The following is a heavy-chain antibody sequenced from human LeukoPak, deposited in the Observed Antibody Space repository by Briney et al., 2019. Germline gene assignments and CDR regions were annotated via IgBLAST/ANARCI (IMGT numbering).Heavy chain of an antibody. D-gene: IGHD3-10*01. CDR1: GFTFSSYG. J-gene: IGHJ4*02. V-gene: IGHV3-23*01. Sequence: GGSLRLSCAASGFTFSSYGMSWVRQAPGKGLEWVSAISGSGGTTYYADSVKGRFTISRDNSKNTLYLQMNSLRAEDTAVYYCASPVVRGENVWGYFDYWGQGTLVTVSS. CDR2: ISGSGGTT. CDR3: ASPVVRGENVWGYFDY.